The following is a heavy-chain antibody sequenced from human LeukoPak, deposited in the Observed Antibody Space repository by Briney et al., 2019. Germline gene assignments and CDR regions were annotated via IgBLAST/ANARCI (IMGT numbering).Heavy chain of an antibody. CDR2: INPSGDGT. Sequence: ASVKVSCKASGHTFTTYYVHLVRQAPGQGLEWMGVINPSGDGTNYPQRFQGRVTLTRHTSTSTGYMELSSLRSEDTAIYYCTKETPNTGWFDPWGQGTLVTVSS. J-gene: IGHJ5*02. D-gene: IGHD1-14*01. V-gene: IGHV1-46*01. CDR3: TKETPNTGWFDP. CDR1: GHTFTTYY.